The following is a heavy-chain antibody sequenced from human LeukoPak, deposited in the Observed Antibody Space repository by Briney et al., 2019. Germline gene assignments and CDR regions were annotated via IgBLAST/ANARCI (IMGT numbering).Heavy chain of an antibody. D-gene: IGHD6-19*01. CDR2: ISGSGGST. CDR1: GGSISSYY. V-gene: IGHV3-23*01. J-gene: IGHJ4*02. CDR3: AKGGGFRIYSSGHDY. Sequence: PSETLSLTCTVSGGSISSYYWSWVRQAPGKGLEWVSAISGSGGSTYYADSVKGRFTISRDNSKNTLYLQMNSLRAEDTAVYYCAKGGGFRIYSSGHDYWGQGTLVTVSS.